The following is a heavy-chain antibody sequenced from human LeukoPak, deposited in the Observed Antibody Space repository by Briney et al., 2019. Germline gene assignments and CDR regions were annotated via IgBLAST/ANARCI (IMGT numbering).Heavy chain of an antibody. CDR1: GGSISSSSYF. CDR2: IFYSGST. Sequence: PSETLSLTCTVSGGSISSSSYFWDWIRQPPGKGLEWIGSIFYSGSTYYNPSLNSRVTISIDTSKNQFSLRLSSVTAADTAVYYCARQMNTVTADYWGQGTLVTVSS. D-gene: IGHD4-17*01. J-gene: IGHJ4*02. CDR3: ARQMNTVTADY. V-gene: IGHV4-39*01.